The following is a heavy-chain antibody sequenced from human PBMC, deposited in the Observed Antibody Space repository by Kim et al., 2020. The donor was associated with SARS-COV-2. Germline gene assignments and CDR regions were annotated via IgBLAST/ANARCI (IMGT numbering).Heavy chain of an antibody. Sequence: SRVTISVDTSKNQFSLKLSSVTAADTAVYYCARQSYDFWSGYPDPYYFDYWGQGTLVTVSS. J-gene: IGHJ4*02. V-gene: IGHV4-39*01. CDR3: ARQSYDFWSGYPDPYYFDY. D-gene: IGHD3-3*01.